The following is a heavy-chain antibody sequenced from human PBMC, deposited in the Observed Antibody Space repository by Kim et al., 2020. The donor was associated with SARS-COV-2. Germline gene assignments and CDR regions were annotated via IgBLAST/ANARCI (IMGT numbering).Heavy chain of an antibody. CDR3: ARDSNLKGDDAFDI. V-gene: IGHV3-11*06. CDR2: ISKRSDYT. J-gene: IGHJ3*02. D-gene: IGHD3-16*01. Sequence: GGSLRLSCEASGFNFNDYYMNWIRQAPGKGLEWLSYISKRSDYTNYADSVKGRITIPRDNARKSFFLQRNSLRAEDTAVYYGARDSNLKGDDAFDIWGLGTMVPVSS. CDR1: GFNFNDYY.